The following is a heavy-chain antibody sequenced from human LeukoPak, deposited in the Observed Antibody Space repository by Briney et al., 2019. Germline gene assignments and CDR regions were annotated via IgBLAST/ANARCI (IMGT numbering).Heavy chain of an antibody. CDR2: INGSGGNT. D-gene: IGHD3-22*01. J-gene: IGHJ3*02. CDR1: GFTFSSYA. CDR3: AKDQITMIVVDAFDI. V-gene: IGHV3-23*01. Sequence: GGSLRLSCAASGFTFSSYAMSWVRQAPGKGLEWVSAINGSGGNTYYADSVKGRFTISRDNSKNTLYLQMNSLRAEDTAVYYCAKDQITMIVVDAFDIWGQGTMVTVSS.